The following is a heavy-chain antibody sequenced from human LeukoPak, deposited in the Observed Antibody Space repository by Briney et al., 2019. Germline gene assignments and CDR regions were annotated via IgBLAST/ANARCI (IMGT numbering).Heavy chain of an antibody. CDR3: ARGITIFGVVNYMDV. CDR2: MYYSGST. J-gene: IGHJ6*03. CDR1: GGSISSYY. V-gene: IGHV4-59*12. Sequence: SETLSLTYTVSGGSISSYYWSWIRQPPGKGLEWIGYMYYSGSTNYNPSLKSRVTISVDTSKNQFSLKLSSVTAADTAVYYCARGITIFGVVNYMDVWGKGTTVTVSS. D-gene: IGHD3-3*01.